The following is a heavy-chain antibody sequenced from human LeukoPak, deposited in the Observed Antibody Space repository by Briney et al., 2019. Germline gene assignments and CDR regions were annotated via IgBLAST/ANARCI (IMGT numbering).Heavy chain of an antibody. J-gene: IGHJ4*02. D-gene: IGHD1/OR15-1a*01. Sequence: GESLKISCKGSGYSFTSYWICWVRQLAGKGLEWMGIIYPGDSDTRCSPSFQGQVTISADKAISTAYLQWSSLKASDTAMYYCARGVEQVDYWGQGTLVTVSS. V-gene: IGHV5-51*03. CDR2: IYPGDSDT. CDR3: ARGVEQVDY. CDR1: GYSFTSYW.